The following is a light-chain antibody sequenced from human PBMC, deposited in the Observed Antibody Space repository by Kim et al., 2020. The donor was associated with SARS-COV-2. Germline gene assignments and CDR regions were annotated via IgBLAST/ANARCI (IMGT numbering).Light chain of an antibody. J-gene: IGKJ4*01. Sequence: LSPGESATLSCRASQSFKDFLAWYQQRPGQAPRLLIYEASNRVSGIPARFSGSGSGTDFTLTIAGLEPEDSAVYYCQQRDNWPLTFGGGTKVDIK. CDR1: QSFKDF. CDR3: QQRDNWPLT. CDR2: EAS. V-gene: IGKV3-11*01.